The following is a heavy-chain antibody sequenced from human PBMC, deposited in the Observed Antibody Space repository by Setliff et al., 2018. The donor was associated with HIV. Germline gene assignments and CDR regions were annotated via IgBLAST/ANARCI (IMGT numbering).Heavy chain of an antibody. Sequence: LRLSCAASGFTFSTYDMHWVRQPTGKGLEWVSVIGAAGGASYRNSVKGQFIVSKENAKNSLYLQMNNLRAGDTAVYYCVRELGRPGSWYFDLWGRGTLVTVSS. CDR2: IGAAGGA. D-gene: IGHD7-27*01. V-gene: IGHV3-13*01. CDR3: VRELGRPGSWYFDL. CDR1: GFTFSTYD. J-gene: IGHJ2*01.